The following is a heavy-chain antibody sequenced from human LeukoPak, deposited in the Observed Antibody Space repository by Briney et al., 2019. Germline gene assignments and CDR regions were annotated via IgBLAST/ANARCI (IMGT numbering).Heavy chain of an antibody. CDR3: AKVRLRYSSADWFDP. V-gene: IGHV3-9*01. CDR1: GFTFDDYA. D-gene: IGHD3-9*01. CDR2: ISWNSGSI. Sequence: PGRSLRLSCAASGFTFDDYAMHWVRQAPGKGLEWVSGISWNSGSISYADSVKGRFTISRDNAKNSLYLQMNSLRAEDTALYYCAKVRLRYSSADWFDPWGQGTLVTVSS. J-gene: IGHJ5*02.